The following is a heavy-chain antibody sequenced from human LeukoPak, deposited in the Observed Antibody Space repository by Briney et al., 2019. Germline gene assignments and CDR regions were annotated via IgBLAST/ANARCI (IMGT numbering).Heavy chain of an antibody. CDR2: INPNSGGT. CDR3: ARGSFVLDY. D-gene: IGHD3-10*01. CDR1: GYTFTGYY. V-gene: IGHV1-2*02. J-gene: IGHJ4*02. Sequence: GASVKVSCKASGYTFTGYYMHWVRQAPGQGLEWMGWINPNSGGTNYAQKFQGRVTMTRDTSKNQFSLKLSSVTAADTAVYYCARGSFVLDYWGREPWSPSPQ.